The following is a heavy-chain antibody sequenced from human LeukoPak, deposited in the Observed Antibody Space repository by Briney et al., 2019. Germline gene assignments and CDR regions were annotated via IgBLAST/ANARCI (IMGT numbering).Heavy chain of an antibody. J-gene: IGHJ6*02. Sequence: KPSETLSLTCTVSGGSISDHYWTWIRQPPGKGLEWIGQIHYNGRPDYNPSLKSRVTISVDTSKNQLSLKVTSVTGADTAVYYCARFGVDYDMDVWGQGTTVTVSS. V-gene: IGHV4-59*11. CDR1: GGSISDHY. CDR3: ARFGVDYDMDV. CDR2: IHYNGRP. D-gene: IGHD3-16*01.